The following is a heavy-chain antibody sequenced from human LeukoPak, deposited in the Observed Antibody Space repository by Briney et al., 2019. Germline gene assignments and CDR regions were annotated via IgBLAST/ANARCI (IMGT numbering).Heavy chain of an antibody. CDR1: GGSFSGYY. CDR3: ATRYYDYVWGSYRHKQFDY. D-gene: IGHD3-16*02. V-gene: IGHV4-34*01. Sequence: SETLSLTCAVYGGSFSGYYWSWIRQPPGKGLEWIGEINHSGSTNYNPSLKCRVTISVDTSKNQFSLKLSSVTAADTAVYYCATRYYDYVWGSYRHKQFDYWGQGTLSPSPQ. J-gene: IGHJ4*02. CDR2: INHSGST.